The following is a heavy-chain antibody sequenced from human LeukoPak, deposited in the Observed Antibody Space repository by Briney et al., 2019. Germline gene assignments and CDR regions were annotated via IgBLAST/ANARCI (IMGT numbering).Heavy chain of an antibody. J-gene: IGHJ6*03. CDR1: GFTFRNYW. V-gene: IGHV3-7*01. D-gene: IGHD3-9*01. Sequence: GGSLRLSCAASGFTFRNYWMNWVRQAPGTGLEWVANIKQDGSEKYYVDSVKGRFTISRDNAKNSSYLQMNSLRAEDTAVYYCARFPKYYDILTGYYAPYYYMDVWGKGTTVTISS. CDR2: IKQDGSEK. CDR3: ARFPKYYDILTGYYAPYYYMDV.